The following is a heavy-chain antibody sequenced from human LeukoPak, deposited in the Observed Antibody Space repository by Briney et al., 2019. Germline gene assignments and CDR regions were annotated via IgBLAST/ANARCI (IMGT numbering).Heavy chain of an antibody. V-gene: IGHV3-11*04. CDR1: GFTFKNAW. J-gene: IGHJ6*04. CDR3: ARARPRDIVVVPAAKDHYYGMDV. Sequence: GGSLRLSCAASGFTFKNAWMSWVRQAPGKGLEWVSYISSSGSTIYYADSVKGRFTISRDNAKNSLYLQMNSLRAEDTAVYYCARARPRDIVVVPAAKDHYYGMDVWGKGTTVTVSS. D-gene: IGHD2-2*01. CDR2: ISSSGSTI.